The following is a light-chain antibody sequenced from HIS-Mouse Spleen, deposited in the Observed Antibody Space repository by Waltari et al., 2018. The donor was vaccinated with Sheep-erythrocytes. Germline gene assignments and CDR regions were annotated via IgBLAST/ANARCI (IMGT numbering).Light chain of an antibody. V-gene: IGLV2-8*01. CDR1: SSDVGGYNY. Sequence: QSALTQPPSASGSPGQSVTISCTGTSSDVGGYNYVSWYQQHPGKAPKLMIYEVSKRPAGVPDRFSGSKAGNTASLTGSGLQAEDEADYYCSSYAGINNWVFGGGTKLTVL. J-gene: IGLJ3*02. CDR3: SSYAGINNWV. CDR2: EVS.